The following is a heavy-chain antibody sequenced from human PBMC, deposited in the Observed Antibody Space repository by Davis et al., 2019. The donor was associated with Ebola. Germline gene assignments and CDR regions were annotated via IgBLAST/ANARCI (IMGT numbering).Heavy chain of an antibody. V-gene: IGHV3-48*02. CDR2: ISGGSGEI. CDR1: GFTFSSYS. Sequence: GESLKISCAASGFTFSSYSMNWIRQAPGQGLESVSYISGGSGEIHYADSVKGRFTISRDNARNSLYLQMNSLRDEDTALYYCARDHNWAFDSWGQGSLVTVSS. D-gene: IGHD1-1*01. J-gene: IGHJ4*02. CDR3: ARDHNWAFDS.